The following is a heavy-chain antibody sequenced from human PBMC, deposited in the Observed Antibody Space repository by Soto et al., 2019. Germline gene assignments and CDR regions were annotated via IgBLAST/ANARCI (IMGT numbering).Heavy chain of an antibody. V-gene: IGHV3-33*01. D-gene: IGHD1-1*01. CDR3: ARDDEYDDNGLDH. J-gene: IGHJ4*02. Sequence: QVQLEESGGGVVQPGTSLRLSCAASGFLFSRFGMHWVRQAPGKGLEWVAVIVNHGGGTGYADSVRGRFTISRDNSRNTLFLEMSSLRVEDTATYYCARDDEYDDNGLDHWGQGTLVTVSS. CDR2: IVNHGGGT. CDR1: GFLFSRFG.